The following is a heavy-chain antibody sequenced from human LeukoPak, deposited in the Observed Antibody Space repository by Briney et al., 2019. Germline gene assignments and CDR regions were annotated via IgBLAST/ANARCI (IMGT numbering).Heavy chain of an antibody. Sequence: GSLRLSCAASGFTFRNYVIHWVRQPPGKGLEWIGEINHSGSTNYNPSLKSRVTISVDTSKNQFSLKLRSVTAADTAVYYCARHFGTWGQGTLVTVSS. D-gene: IGHD3/OR15-3a*01. CDR1: GFTFRNYV. CDR3: ARHFGT. J-gene: IGHJ4*02. V-gene: IGHV4-34*01. CDR2: INHSGST.